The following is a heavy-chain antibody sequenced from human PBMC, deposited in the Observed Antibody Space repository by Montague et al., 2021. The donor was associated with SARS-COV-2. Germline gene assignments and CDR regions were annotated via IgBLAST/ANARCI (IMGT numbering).Heavy chain of an antibody. Sequence: SETLSLTCTVSGDSITNNYYWGWIRQPPGKGLVWIGTIYHSGTTYYNPSLKSRVTISVDTSNNQLSLKLTSVTAADTAAYYCARRHIVASNRAFDYWGQGTLVTVSS. J-gene: IGHJ4*02. CDR3: ARRHIVASNRAFDY. D-gene: IGHD2-21*01. V-gene: IGHV4-38-2*02. CDR1: GDSITNNYY. CDR2: IYHSGTT.